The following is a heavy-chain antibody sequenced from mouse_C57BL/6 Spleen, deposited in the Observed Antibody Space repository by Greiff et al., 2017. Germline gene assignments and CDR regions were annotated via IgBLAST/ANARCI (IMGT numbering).Heavy chain of an antibody. Sequence: QVQLQQSGPELVKPGASVKLSCKASGYTFTSYDINWVKQRPGQGLEWIGWSYPRDGSTKYNEKFKGKATLTVDTSSSTAYMELHSLTSEDSAVYFCARSTVYYGYDGFDYWGQGTTLTVSS. V-gene: IGHV1-85*01. J-gene: IGHJ2*01. CDR3: ARSTVYYGYDGFDY. CDR1: GYTFTSYD. CDR2: SYPRDGST. D-gene: IGHD2-2*01.